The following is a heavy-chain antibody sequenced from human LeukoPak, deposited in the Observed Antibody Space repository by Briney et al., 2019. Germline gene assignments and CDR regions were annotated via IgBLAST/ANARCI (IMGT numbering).Heavy chain of an antibody. J-gene: IGHJ4*02. Sequence: GASVKVSCKASGYIFTNYYMNWVRQAPGQGLEWMGIINPSGGGTSYAQKFQGRVTMTRDKSTSTVCMELSSLRSEDTAVYYCARDSGWGNYRSVDYFDYWGQGTLVTVSS. CDR1: GYIFTNYY. D-gene: IGHD3-16*02. CDR2: INPSGGGT. V-gene: IGHV1-46*01. CDR3: ARDSGWGNYRSVDYFDY.